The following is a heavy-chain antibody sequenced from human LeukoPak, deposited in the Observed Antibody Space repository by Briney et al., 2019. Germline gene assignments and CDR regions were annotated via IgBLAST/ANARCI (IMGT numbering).Heavy chain of an antibody. CDR3: ARTRCCSGGSCYFFDY. CDR1: GFTFSSYW. D-gene: IGHD2-15*01. V-gene: IGHV3-7*01. Sequence: GGSLRLSCAASGFTFSSYWMSWVRQAPGKGLEWVANIKQDGSERYYVDSVKGRFTISRDNAKNSLYLQMNSLRAEDTAVYYCARTRCCSGGSCYFFDYWGQGTLVTVSS. CDR2: IKQDGSER. J-gene: IGHJ4*02.